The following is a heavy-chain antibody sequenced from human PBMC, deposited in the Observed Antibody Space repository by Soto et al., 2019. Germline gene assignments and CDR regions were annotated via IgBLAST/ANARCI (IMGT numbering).Heavy chain of an antibody. CDR2: IYYIGTT. Sequence: QVQLQESGPGLVKPSETLSLTCTVSGGSVSSGRYYWTWIRQPPGKGLEWIGHIYYIGTTHYSPSLKSRVTISSDTSMNQFSLRLPSVTAADTAVYYCARSGSKYGADAFDTWGQGTVVTVSS. J-gene: IGHJ3*02. CDR1: GGSVSSGRYY. CDR3: ARSGSKYGADAFDT. D-gene: IGHD5-18*01. V-gene: IGHV4-61*01.